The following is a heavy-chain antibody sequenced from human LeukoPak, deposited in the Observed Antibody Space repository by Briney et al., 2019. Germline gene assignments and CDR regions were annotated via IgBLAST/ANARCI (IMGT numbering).Heavy chain of an antibody. J-gene: IGHJ4*02. V-gene: IGHV1-46*01. CDR1: GYXFTTHY. D-gene: IGHD5-24*01. CDR2: INPSGGGT. Sequence: ASVKVSCKASGYXFTTHYMHWVRQAPGQGHVWLGLINPSGGGTRYAQKFQGRDTMTRDTSTSTVYMELSSLRSEDTAVYYCASGYKTVSVFDHWGQGTLVTVSS. CDR3: ASGYKTVSVFDH.